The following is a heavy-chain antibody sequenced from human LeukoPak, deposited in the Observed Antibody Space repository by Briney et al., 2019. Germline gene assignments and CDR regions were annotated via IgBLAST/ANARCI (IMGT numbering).Heavy chain of an antibody. CDR1: GFTFSSYW. D-gene: IGHD1-26*01. CDR3: AKDRSSVGFYYFDY. Sequence: HPGGSLRLSCAASGFTFSSYWMSWVRQAPGKGLEWVANIKQDGSEKYYVDSVKGRFTISRDNAKNSLYLQMNSLRAEDTAVYYCAKDRSSVGFYYFDYWGQGTLVTVSS. V-gene: IGHV3-7*01. CDR2: IKQDGSEK. J-gene: IGHJ4*02.